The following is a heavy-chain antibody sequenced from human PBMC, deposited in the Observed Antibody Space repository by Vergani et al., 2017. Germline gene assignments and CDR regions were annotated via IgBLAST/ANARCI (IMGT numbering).Heavy chain of an antibody. CDR3: ARGYVGDGYNFGFFQH. J-gene: IGHJ1*01. D-gene: IGHD5-24*01. Sequence: QVQLVQSGAEVKKPGASVKVSCKASGYTFTGYYMHWVRQAPGQGLEWMGWINPNSGGTNYAQKFQGRVTMTRDTSISTAYMELSRLRSDDTAVYYCARGYVGDGYNFGFFQHWGRGTLVTVSS. CDR2: INPNSGGT. V-gene: IGHV1-2*02. CDR1: GYTFTGYY.